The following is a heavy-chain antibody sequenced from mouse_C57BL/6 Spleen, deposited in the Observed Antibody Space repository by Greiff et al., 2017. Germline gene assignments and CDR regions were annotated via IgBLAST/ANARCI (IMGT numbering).Heavy chain of an antibody. Sequence: VKLQQSGAGLVKPGHSVKISCKASGYAFSSYWMDGVKQRSGKGLEWIVQMYRGDGDTNYNEMCKGKATLTADTSSSTSYMQLSILTSDDSAVYCCARASASYCFDYWGQGTTLTVSA. V-gene: IGHV1-80*01. D-gene: IGHD6-1*01. CDR1: GYAFSSYW. J-gene: IGHJ2*01. CDR2: MYRGDGDT. CDR3: ARASASYCFDY.